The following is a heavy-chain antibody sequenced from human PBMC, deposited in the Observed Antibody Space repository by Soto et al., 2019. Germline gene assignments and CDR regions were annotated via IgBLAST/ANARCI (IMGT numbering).Heavy chain of an antibody. Sequence: GESLKISCKGSGYSFTSYWISWVRQMPGKGLEWMGRIDPSDSYTNYSPSFQGHVTISADKSISTAYLQWSSLKASDTAMNYCARHLSSGSYFGAAFDIWGQGTMVTVSS. CDR2: IDPSDSYT. CDR1: GYSFTSYW. V-gene: IGHV5-10-1*01. D-gene: IGHD1-26*01. CDR3: ARHLSSGSYFGAAFDI. J-gene: IGHJ3*02.